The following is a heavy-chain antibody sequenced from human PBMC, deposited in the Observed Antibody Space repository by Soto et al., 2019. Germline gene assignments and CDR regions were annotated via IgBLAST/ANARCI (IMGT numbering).Heavy chain of an antibody. CDR2: IIPIFGTA. Sequence: GASVKVSCKASGGTFSSYAISWVRQAPGQGLEWMGGIIPIFGTANYAQKFQGRVTITADESTSTAYMELSSLRSEDTAVYYCARMTTVTTWWFDPWGQGTLVTVSS. CDR3: ARMTTVTTWWFDP. V-gene: IGHV1-69*13. CDR1: GGTFSSYA. J-gene: IGHJ5*02. D-gene: IGHD4-17*01.